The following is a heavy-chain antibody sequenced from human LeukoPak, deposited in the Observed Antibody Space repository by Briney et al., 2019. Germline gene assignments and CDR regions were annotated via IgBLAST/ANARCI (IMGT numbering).Heavy chain of an antibody. J-gene: IGHJ4*02. CDR1: GFTFSSHS. V-gene: IGHV3-48*01. Sequence: PGGSLRLSCAASGFTFSSHSMNWVRQAPGKGLEWVSYISSSSSTIYYADSVKGRFTISRDNAKNSLYLQMNSLRAEDTAVYYCAKVWSSGWYFPPPYWPSDYWGQGTLVTVSS. CDR3: AKVWSSGWYFPPPYWPSDY. D-gene: IGHD6-19*01. CDR2: ISSSSSTI.